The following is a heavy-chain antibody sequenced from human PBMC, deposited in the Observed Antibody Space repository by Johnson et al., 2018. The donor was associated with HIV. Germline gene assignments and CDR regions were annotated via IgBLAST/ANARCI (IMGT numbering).Heavy chain of an antibody. Sequence: QVQLVESGGGVVRPGGSLRLSCAASGFTFSSYAMHWVRQAPGKGLEWVAVISYDGSNKYYADSVKGRFTVSRDSSKNTLFLQMTSLRVEDTAVYYCARDRNYYDSSAQGAFDIWGQGTMVTVSS. CDR3: ARDRNYYDSSAQGAFDI. J-gene: IGHJ3*02. CDR1: GFTFSSYA. CDR2: ISYDGSNK. D-gene: IGHD3-22*01. V-gene: IGHV3-30-3*01.